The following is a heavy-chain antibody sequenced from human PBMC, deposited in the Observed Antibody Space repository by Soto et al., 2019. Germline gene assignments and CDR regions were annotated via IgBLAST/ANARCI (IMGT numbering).Heavy chain of an antibody. Sequence: QVQLQESGPGLVKPSQTLTLTCTVSGGSISSGGFYWSWIHQHPGKGLEWIGHISDSGSSYYNPSLESRVTISVDTSKNQFSLKLSAVTAADTAVYFCARTTFYDIFTAYYSLFDYWGQGTLVTVSS. CDR2: ISDSGSS. D-gene: IGHD3-9*01. J-gene: IGHJ4*02. CDR3: ARTTFYDIFTAYYSLFDY. CDR1: GGSISSGGFY. V-gene: IGHV4-31*03.